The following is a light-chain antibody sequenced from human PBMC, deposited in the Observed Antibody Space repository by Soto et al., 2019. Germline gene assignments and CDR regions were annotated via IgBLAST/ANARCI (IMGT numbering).Light chain of an antibody. CDR2: KAS. Sequence: IQMTQSPSTLSASVGDRVTITCRASHHNDDWLAWYQQKPGKAPKLLIYKASILESGVPSRFSGSGSGTEFTLTISSLQPDDSATYYCQQHSNYPLTFGGGTKVEIK. J-gene: IGKJ4*01. V-gene: IGKV1-5*03. CDR1: HHNDDW. CDR3: QQHSNYPLT.